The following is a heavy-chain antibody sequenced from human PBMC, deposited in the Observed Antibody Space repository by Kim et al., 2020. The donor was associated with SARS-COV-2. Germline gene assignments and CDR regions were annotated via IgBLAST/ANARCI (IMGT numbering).Heavy chain of an antibody. J-gene: IGHJ4*02. CDR3: ARHEFSITIFGVVTRSLRG. CDR2: IYYSGNT. CDR1: GVSISSSSYY. D-gene: IGHD3-3*01. Sequence: SETLSLTCTVSGVSISSSSYYWGWIRQPPGKGLEWIGSIYYSGNTYYNPSLKSRVTISVDTSNNQFSLKLTSVTAADTAVYYCARHEFSITIFGVVTRSLRGWGQGTLVTVSS. V-gene: IGHV4-39*01.